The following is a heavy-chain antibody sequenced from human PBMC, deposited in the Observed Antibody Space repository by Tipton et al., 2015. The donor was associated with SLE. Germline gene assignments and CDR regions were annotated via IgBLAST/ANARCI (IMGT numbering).Heavy chain of an antibody. CDR1: GGSISSSSYY. CDR3: ARGRAGYFDY. D-gene: IGHD3-10*01. J-gene: IGHJ4*02. CDR2: IYYSGST. V-gene: IGHV4-39*07. Sequence: LRLSCTVSGGSISSSSYYWGWIRQPPGKGLEWIGTIYYSGSTYYNPSLKSRITISVDTSKNQFSLKLSSVTAADTAVYYCARGRAGYFDYWGQGTLVTVSS.